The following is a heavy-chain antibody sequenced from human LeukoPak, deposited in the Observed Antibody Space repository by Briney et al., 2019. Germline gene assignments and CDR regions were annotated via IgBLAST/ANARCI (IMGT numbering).Heavy chain of an antibody. D-gene: IGHD6-13*01. CDR3: AKDPSSSWYDPSYYYYMDV. CDR1: GFTFSNYG. J-gene: IGHJ6*03. Sequence: GGSLRLSCAASGFTFSNYGMHWVRQAPGKGLEWVAFIRFDGTNKLYADSVKGRFTISRDNSQHTLYLQMNSLRAEDTAVYYCAKDPSSSWYDPSYYYYMDVWGKGTTVTISS. CDR2: IRFDGTNK. V-gene: IGHV3-30*02.